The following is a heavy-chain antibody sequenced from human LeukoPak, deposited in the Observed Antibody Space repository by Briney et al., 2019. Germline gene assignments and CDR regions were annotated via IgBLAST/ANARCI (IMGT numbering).Heavy chain of an antibody. Sequence: GESLKISCKGSGYSFTSYWIAWVRQMPGKGLEWMGIIYPGDSDTTHSPPFQGQVTISVDKSISTAYLQWNSLKASDTAMYYCARRHRYCSSTGCYAVDYWGQGTLVTVSS. J-gene: IGHJ4*02. CDR3: ARRHRYCSSTGCYAVDY. CDR2: IYPGDSDT. CDR1: GYSFTSYW. V-gene: IGHV5-51*01. D-gene: IGHD2-2*01.